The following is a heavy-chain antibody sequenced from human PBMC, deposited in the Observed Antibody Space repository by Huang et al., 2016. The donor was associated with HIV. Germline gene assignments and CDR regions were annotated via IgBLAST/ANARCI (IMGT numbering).Heavy chain of an antibody. CDR3: ARQWTILEWLLGLDV. J-gene: IGHJ6*02. Sequence: QMQLQQRGAGLLKPSETLSLTCGASGGSFTGNYLTWIRQAPGKGLEWIGKVNDSGATHYNPSLNGRVTISLDKSNRELSLNLRSVTAADTAVYYCARQWTILEWLLGLDVWGQGTTVIVSS. D-gene: IGHD3-3*01. CDR1: GGSFTGNY. CDR2: VNDSGAT. V-gene: IGHV4-34*02.